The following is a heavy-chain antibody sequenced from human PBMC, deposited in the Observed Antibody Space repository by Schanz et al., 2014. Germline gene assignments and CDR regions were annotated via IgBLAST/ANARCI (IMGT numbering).Heavy chain of an antibody. CDR1: GFTFSTYA. J-gene: IGHJ3*02. CDR3: AKDLDTGGTYYDQSNDAFDI. Sequence: EVELVESGGGLVLPGGSLRLSCAASGFTFSTYAMSWVRQAPGKGLEWVSGISGSGGSSYYADSVKGRFTISRDNSKNTLLLQMPGLRAEDTAVYYCAKDLDTGGTYYDQSNDAFDIWGQGTMVTVSS. CDR2: ISGSGGSS. D-gene: IGHD1-26*01. V-gene: IGHV3-23*04.